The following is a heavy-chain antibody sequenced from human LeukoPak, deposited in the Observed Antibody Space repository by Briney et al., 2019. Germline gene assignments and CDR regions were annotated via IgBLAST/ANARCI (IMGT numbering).Heavy chain of an antibody. Sequence: GGSLRLSCAASGFTFSSYSMNWVRQAPGKGLEWVSSISSSSSYIYYADSVKGRFTISRDNAKNSLYLQMNSQRAEDTAVYYCARGSYGSGSYTFDYWGQGTLVTVSS. CDR2: ISSSSSYI. J-gene: IGHJ4*02. D-gene: IGHD3-10*01. V-gene: IGHV3-21*01. CDR3: ARGSYGSGSYTFDY. CDR1: GFTFSSYS.